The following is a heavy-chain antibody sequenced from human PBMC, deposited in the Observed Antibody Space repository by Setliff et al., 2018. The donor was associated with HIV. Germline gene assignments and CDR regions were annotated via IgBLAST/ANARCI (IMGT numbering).Heavy chain of an antibody. Sequence: ASVKVSCKASGGTFSSFAIHWVRQAPGQGLEWMGWISPHNGNTKYGEKFQARVTMTADTSTTAAYMELRSLTSDDTAMYYCAKGYTWSVVGALDVWGQGTRVTVSS. CDR1: GGTFSSFA. V-gene: IGHV1-18*01. CDR3: AKGYTWSVVGALDV. D-gene: IGHD1-1*01. J-gene: IGHJ3*01. CDR2: ISPHNGNT.